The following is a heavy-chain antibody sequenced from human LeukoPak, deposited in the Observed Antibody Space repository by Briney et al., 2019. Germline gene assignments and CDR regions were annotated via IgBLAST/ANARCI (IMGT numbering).Heavy chain of an antibody. Sequence: GGSLRLSCAASGFTSSDYTMNWVCQFPGKGLEWVSGISVSDDSTYYADSVKGRFTISRDTSNNMLYLQMNSLRAEDTAVYYCARDRYCVSTNCPYDCWGQGTPVTVSS. CDR3: ARDRYCVSTNCPYDC. J-gene: IGHJ4*02. D-gene: IGHD2-2*01. CDR2: ISVSDDST. CDR1: GFTSSDYT. V-gene: IGHV3-23*01.